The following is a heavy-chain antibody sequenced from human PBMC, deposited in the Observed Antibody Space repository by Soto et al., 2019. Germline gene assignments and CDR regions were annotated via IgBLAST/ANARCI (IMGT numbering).Heavy chain of an antibody. Sequence: GGSLRLSCAASGFTFSSYGMHWVRQAPGKGLEWVAVIWYDGSNKYYADSVKGRFTISRDNSKNTLYLQMNSLRAEDTAVYYCARPAPDHNYYGSGSYQTYYYYMDVWGKGTTVTVSS. V-gene: IGHV3-33*01. CDR3: ARPAPDHNYYGSGSYQTYYYYMDV. J-gene: IGHJ6*03. CDR1: GFTFSSYG. CDR2: IWYDGSNK. D-gene: IGHD3-10*01.